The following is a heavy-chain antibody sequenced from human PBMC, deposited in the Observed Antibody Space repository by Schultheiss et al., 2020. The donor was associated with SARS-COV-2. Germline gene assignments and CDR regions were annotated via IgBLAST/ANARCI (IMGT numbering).Heavy chain of an antibody. V-gene: IGHV3-23*01. CDR3: ARGVDSSGYINY. Sequence: GGSLRLSCAASGFTFSSYAMSWVRQAPGKGLEWVSAISGSGGSTYYADSVKGRFTISRDNSKNTLYLQMNSLRAEDTAVYYCARGVDSSGYINYWGQGTLVTVSS. J-gene: IGHJ4*02. CDR1: GFTFSSYA. D-gene: IGHD3-22*01. CDR2: ISGSGGST.